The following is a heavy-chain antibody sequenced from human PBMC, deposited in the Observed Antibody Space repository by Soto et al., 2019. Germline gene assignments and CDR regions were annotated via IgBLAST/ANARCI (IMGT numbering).Heavy chain of an antibody. CDR2: MNPNTDNT. CDR3: VRSLFRGSGPDLLAF. Sequence: ASVKVSCQASGYIFTSYDINWVRQAAGQGLEWRGWMNPNTDNTASAQSSQGIITLTRATSISTAYMELSSLGSEDTAVYYCVRSLFRGSGPDLLAFWGQGTRVTVSP. V-gene: IGHV1-8*01. D-gene: IGHD1-26*01. J-gene: IGHJ4*02. CDR1: GYIFTSYD.